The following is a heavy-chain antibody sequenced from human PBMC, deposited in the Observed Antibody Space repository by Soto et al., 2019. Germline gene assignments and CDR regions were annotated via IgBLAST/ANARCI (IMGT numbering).Heavy chain of an antibody. J-gene: IGHJ4*02. D-gene: IGHD2-2*01. CDR1: GYTFTNYG. CDR2: ISAYNGNT. CDR3: ARVGAYCVSTSCHDY. Sequence: QVQLVQSGAEVKKPGASVKVSCKDSGYTFTNYGISWVRQAPGQGLEWMGWISAYNGNTDYAQKLQGRVTMTTDTSTSTAYMELRSLRSDDTAVYYCARVGAYCVSTSCHDYWGQGTLVTVSS. V-gene: IGHV1-18*01.